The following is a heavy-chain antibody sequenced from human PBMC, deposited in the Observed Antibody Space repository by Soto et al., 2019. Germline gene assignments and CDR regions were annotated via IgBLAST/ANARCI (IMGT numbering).Heavy chain of an antibody. J-gene: IGHJ5*02. CDR2: IIPIFGTA. V-gene: IGHV1-69*01. D-gene: IGHD3-22*01. Sequence: QVQLVQSGAAVKKPGSSVKVSCKASGGTFSSYAISWVRQAPGQGLEWMGGIIPIFGTANYAQKFHGRVTITADESTSTAYMELSSLRSEDTAVYYCASTVIGGGGWNWFDPWGQGTLVTVSS. CDR1: GGTFSSYA. CDR3: ASTVIGGGGWNWFDP.